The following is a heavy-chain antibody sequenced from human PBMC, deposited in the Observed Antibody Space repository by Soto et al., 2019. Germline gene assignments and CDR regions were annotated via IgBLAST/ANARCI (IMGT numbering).Heavy chain of an antibody. CDR2: ISPDGSRF. J-gene: IGHJ6*02. V-gene: IGHV3-7*01. CDR1: GFIFSNHW. D-gene: IGHD5-12*01. Sequence: AGGSLRLSCAASGFIFSNHWLSWSRQAPGKGLEWVANISPDGSRFSYADSVNGRFTISRDNAKNSQYLQLSSLRAEDTAVYYCARDLKFVDIVSTIVHQYSFSGMDVWGQGTTVTVSS. CDR3: ARDLKFVDIVSTIVHQYSFSGMDV.